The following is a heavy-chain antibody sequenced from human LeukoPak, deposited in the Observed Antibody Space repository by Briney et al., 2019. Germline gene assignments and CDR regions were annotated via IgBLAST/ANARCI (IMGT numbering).Heavy chain of an antibody. J-gene: IGHJ5*02. CDR2: ISNSGGST. V-gene: IGHV3-23*01. CDR1: GFTFSNYA. Sequence: GGSLRLSCAASGFTFSNYAMTWVRQAPGKGLEWVSAISNSGGSTYYADSVKGRFTISRDNSKNTLYLQMNSLRAEDTAVYYCAKDYLYNCIDNWGQGTLVTVSS. CDR3: AKDYLYNCIDN.